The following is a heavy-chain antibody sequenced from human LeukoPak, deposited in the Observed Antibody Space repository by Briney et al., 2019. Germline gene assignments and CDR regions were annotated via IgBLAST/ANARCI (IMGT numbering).Heavy chain of an antibody. Sequence: ASVKVSCKASGYTFTSYYMHWVRQAPGQGLEWMGIINPSGGSTNYAQKFQGRVTITADESTSTAYMELSSLRSEDTAVYYCARGNYYDILTGIDPWGQGTLVTVSS. CDR2: INPSGGST. CDR3: ARGNYYDILTGIDP. V-gene: IGHV1-46*01. CDR1: GYTFTSYY. J-gene: IGHJ5*02. D-gene: IGHD3-9*01.